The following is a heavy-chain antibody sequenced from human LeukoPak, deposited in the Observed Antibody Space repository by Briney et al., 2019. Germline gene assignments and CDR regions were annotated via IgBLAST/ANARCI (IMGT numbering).Heavy chain of an antibody. CDR2: ISYDGSNK. J-gene: IGHJ4*02. CDR3: ARLSGGRKYFDY. CDR1: VFTFSSYA. Sequence: GGSLRLSCAPSVFTFSSYAMHWVRQAPGKGLEWVAVISYDGSNKYYADSVKGRFTISRDNSKNTLYLQMNSLRAEDTAVYYCARLSGGRKYFDYWGQGTLVTVSS. V-gene: IGHV3-30-3*01. D-gene: IGHD4-23*01.